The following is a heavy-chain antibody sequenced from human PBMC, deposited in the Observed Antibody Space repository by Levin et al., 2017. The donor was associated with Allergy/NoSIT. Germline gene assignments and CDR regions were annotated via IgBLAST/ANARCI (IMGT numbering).Heavy chain of an antibody. CDR3: ARDGGRQVAAAYYYYMDV. CDR1: GYTFTSYA. D-gene: IGHD6-13*01. V-gene: IGHV7-4-1*02. Sequence: EASVKVSCKASGYTFTSYAMNWVRQAPGQGLEWMGWINTNTGNPTYAQGFTGRFVFSLDTSVSTAYLQISSLKAEDTAVYYCARDGGRQVAAAYYYYMDVWGKGTTVTVSS. J-gene: IGHJ6*03. CDR2: INTNTGNP.